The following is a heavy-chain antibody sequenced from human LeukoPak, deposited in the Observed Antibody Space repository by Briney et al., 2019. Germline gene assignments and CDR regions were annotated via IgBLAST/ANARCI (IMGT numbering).Heavy chain of an antibody. CDR3: AKLQLGYYYMDV. J-gene: IGHJ6*03. D-gene: IGHD5-18*01. CDR2: ISGSGGST. V-gene: IGHV3-23*01. CDR1: GFTFSSYG. Sequence: GGSLRLSCAASGFTFSSYGMSWVRQAPGKGLEWVSAISGSGGSTYYADSVKGRFTISRDNSKNTLYLQMNSLRAEDTAVYYCAKLQLGYYYMDVWGKGTTVTISS.